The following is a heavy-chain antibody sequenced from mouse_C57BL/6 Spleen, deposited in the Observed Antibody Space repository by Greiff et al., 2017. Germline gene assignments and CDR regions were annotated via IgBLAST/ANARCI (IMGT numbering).Heavy chain of an antibody. J-gene: IGHJ3*01. CDR3: ARDGDWVFAY. Sequence: VKVVESGAELVKPGASVKISCKASGYAFSSYWMNWVKQRPGKGLEWIGQIYPGDGDTNYNGKFKGKATLTADKSSSTAYMQLSSLTSEDSAVYFCARDGDWVFAYWGQGTLVTVSA. CDR1: GYAFSSYW. CDR2: IYPGDGDT. D-gene: IGHD4-1*01. V-gene: IGHV1-80*01.